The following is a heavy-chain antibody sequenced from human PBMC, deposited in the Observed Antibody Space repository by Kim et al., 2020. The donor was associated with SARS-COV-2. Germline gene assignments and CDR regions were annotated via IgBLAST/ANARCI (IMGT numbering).Heavy chain of an antibody. Sequence: ASVKVSCKASGYTFSSYGISWVRQAPGQGLEWMGWINTNNGHTNYAQKFQGRVTMTTDTSTGTAYMDLRSLRSDDTAVYFCARDSPGSWDVQRAFHIWGQGTTVTVSS. D-gene: IGHD1-26*01. V-gene: IGHV1-18*01. CDR2: INTNNGHT. CDR3: ARDSPGSWDVQRAFHI. J-gene: IGHJ3*02. CDR1: GYTFSSYG.